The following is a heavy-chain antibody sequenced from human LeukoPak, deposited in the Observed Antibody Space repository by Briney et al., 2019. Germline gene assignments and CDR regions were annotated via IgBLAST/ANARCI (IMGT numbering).Heavy chain of an antibody. Sequence: PGGSLRLSCAASGFTFSSYSMNWVRQAPGKGLEWVSSFSSRSSYIYYADSVKGRFTISRDNAKNSLYLQMNSLRAEDTAVYYCARTGTTRAFDIWGQGTMVTVSS. CDR1: GFTFSSYS. CDR3: ARTGTTRAFDI. CDR2: FSSRSSYI. V-gene: IGHV3-21*01. D-gene: IGHD4-17*01. J-gene: IGHJ3*02.